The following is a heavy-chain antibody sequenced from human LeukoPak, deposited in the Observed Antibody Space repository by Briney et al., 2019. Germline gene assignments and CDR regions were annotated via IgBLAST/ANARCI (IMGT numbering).Heavy chain of an antibody. D-gene: IGHD5-12*01. CDR1: GFTFCDYY. CDR3: ARGPYSVAQTNWFDP. V-gene: IGHV3-11*01. Sequence: PVGSLRLSCAASGFTFCDYYMSWIRQAPGKGLECVSYISSSGSTIYYADAVKGRFTISRDNAKNSLYLQMNSLRAEDTAVYYCARGPYSVAQTNWFDPWGQGTLVTVSS. CDR2: ISSSGSTI. J-gene: IGHJ5*02.